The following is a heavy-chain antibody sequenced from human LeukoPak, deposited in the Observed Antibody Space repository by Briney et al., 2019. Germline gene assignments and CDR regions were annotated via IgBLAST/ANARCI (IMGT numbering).Heavy chain of an antibody. J-gene: IGHJ4*02. CDR2: ISSSGSTI. Sequence: PGGSLRLSCAASGFSFSSYSMNWVRQAPGKGLEWVSYISSSGSTIYYADSVKGRFTISRDNAKNSLYLQMNSLRAEDTAVYYCAREDHDILTGYRPHFDYWGQGTLVTVSS. V-gene: IGHV3-48*04. CDR1: GFSFSSYS. CDR3: AREDHDILTGYRPHFDY. D-gene: IGHD3-9*01.